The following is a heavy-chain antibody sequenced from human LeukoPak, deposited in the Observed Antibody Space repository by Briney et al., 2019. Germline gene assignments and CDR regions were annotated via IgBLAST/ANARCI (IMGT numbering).Heavy chain of an antibody. CDR1: GFTFSRYW. V-gene: IGHV3-21*01. Sequence: GGSLRLSCAASGFTFSRYWMHWVRQAPGKGLEWVSSISSSSSYIYYADSVKGRFTISRDNAKNSLYLQMNSLRAEDTAVYYCARDISGWLDYWGQGTLVTVSS. CDR3: ARDISGWLDY. D-gene: IGHD6-19*01. J-gene: IGHJ4*02. CDR2: ISSSSSYI.